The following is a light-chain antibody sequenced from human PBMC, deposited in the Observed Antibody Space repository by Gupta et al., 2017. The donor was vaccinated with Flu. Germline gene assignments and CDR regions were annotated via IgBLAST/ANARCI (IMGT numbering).Light chain of an antibody. CDR1: SSEVGGYKY. CDR2: EVS. V-gene: IGLV2-8*01. Sequence: QSALTQPPSAYGSPGQSVTISCTGTSSEVGGYKYVSWYQQHPGKAPNLLIYEVSKRPSGVPDRFSGSKSGNTASLTVSGLQAEDEADYYCSSYAGSNNFVVFGGGTKLTVL. J-gene: IGLJ2*01. CDR3: SSYAGSNNFVV.